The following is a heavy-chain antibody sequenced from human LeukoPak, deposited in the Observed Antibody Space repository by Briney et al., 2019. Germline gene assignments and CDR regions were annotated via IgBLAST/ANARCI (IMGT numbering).Heavy chain of an antibody. CDR1: GYTFTSYG. J-gene: IGHJ4*02. CDR2: ICAYNGNT. D-gene: IGHD6-19*01. Sequence: ASVKVSCKASGYTFTSYGISWVRQAPGQGLEWMGWICAYNGNTNYAQKLQGRVTMTTDTSTSTAYMELRSLRSDDTAVYYCARDSWVEQWLVRSGYYFDYWGQGTLVTVSS. CDR3: ARDSWVEQWLVRSGYYFDY. V-gene: IGHV1-18*01.